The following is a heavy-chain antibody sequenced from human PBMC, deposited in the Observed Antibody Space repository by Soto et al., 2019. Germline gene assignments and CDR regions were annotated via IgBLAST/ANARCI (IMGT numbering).Heavy chain of an antibody. V-gene: IGHV5-51*01. J-gene: IGHJ6*02. CDR2: IYPGDSDT. CDR3: ARHHCSSTSCHHDHYYYYYGMDV. CDR1: GYSFTSYW. D-gene: IGHD2-2*01. Sequence: HGESLKISCKGSGYSFTSYWIGWVRQMPGKGLEWMGIIYPGDSDTRYSPSFQGQVTISADKSISTAYLQWSSLKASDTAMYYCARHHCSSTSCHHDHYYYYYGMDVWGQGTTVTVSS.